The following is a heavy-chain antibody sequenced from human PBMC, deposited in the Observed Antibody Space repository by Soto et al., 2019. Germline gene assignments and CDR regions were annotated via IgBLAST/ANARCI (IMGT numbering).Heavy chain of an antibody. CDR1: GYTYTIYH. CDR2: MNPNSGNT. J-gene: IGHJ4*02. Sequence: ASVKRSCKAAGYTYTIYHGNWVRQATGQGLEWMGWMNPNSGNTGYAQKFQGRVTMTRNTSISTAYMELSSLRSEDTAVYYCASWRDGYNSGLDYWGQGTLVTVSS. CDR3: ASWRDGYNSGLDY. D-gene: IGHD5-12*01. V-gene: IGHV1-8*02.